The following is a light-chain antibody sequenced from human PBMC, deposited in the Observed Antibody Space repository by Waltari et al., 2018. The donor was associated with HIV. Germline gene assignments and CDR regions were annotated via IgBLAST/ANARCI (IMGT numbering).Light chain of an antibody. Sequence: IVMTQSPLSLSVAPGEPASISCRSSQSLLPRNGRNYLDGYLWRPGQSPQLLVYLNSIRASGVTDRISGSGSGTEFTLKISRVEAEDVGIYYCMQTLQSYTFGQGTKLEIK. CDR3: MQTLQSYT. CDR1: QSLLPRNGRNY. CDR2: LNS. V-gene: IGKV2-28*01. J-gene: IGKJ2*01.